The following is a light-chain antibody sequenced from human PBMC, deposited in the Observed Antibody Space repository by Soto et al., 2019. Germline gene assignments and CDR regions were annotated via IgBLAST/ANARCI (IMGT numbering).Light chain of an antibody. Sequence: DIQLTQSPSFLSASVGDRVTITCRASQGISSYLAWYQQKPGKAPKLLIYAASTLQSGVPSRFSGSGSGTEFTLTIDSLQPEDFATYFCQQYNTYPITFGQGTRLEIK. CDR1: QGISSY. J-gene: IGKJ5*01. V-gene: IGKV1-9*01. CDR3: QQYNTYPIT. CDR2: AAS.